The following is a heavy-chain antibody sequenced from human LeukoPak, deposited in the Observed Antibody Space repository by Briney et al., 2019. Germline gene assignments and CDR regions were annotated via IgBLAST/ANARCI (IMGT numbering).Heavy chain of an antibody. J-gene: IGHJ3*02. CDR3: AREVATIGAFDI. V-gene: IGHV4-30-2*01. CDR1: GGSISSGGYS. D-gene: IGHD5-12*01. CDR2: IYHSGST. Sequence: SQTLSLTCAVSGGSISSGGYSWSWIRQPPGTGLEWIGYIYHSGSTYYNPSLKSRVTISVDRSKNQFSLKLSSVTAAGTAVYYCAREVATIGAFDIWGQGTMVTVSS.